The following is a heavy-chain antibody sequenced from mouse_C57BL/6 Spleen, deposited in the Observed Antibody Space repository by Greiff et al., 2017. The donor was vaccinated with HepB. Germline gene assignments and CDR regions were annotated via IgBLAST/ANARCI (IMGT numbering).Heavy chain of an antibody. J-gene: IGHJ1*03. CDR2: IRSKSNNYAT. D-gene: IGHD2-4*01. V-gene: IGHV10-1*01. Sequence: EVKLMESGGGLVQPKGSLKLSCAASGFSFNTYAMNWVRQAPGKGLEWVARIRSKSNNYATYYADSVKDRFTISRDDSESMLYLQMNNLKTEDTAMYYCVRNDYGDWYFDVWGTGTTVTVSS. CDR3: VRNDYGDWYFDV. CDR1: GFSFNTYA.